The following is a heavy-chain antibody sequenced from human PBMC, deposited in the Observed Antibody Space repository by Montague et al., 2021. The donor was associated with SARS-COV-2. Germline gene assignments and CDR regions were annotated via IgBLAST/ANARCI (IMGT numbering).Heavy chain of an antibody. Sequence: SLRLSCAASGFTFSSYAMHWVRQAPGKGLEWVAVISYDGSNKYYADSVKGRFTISRDNSKNTLYLQMNSLRAEDTAVYYCARGCGGSYYYFDYWGQGTLVTVSS. CDR3: ARGCGGSYYYFDY. J-gene: IGHJ4*02. D-gene: IGHD1-26*01. V-gene: IGHV3-30-3*01. CDR2: ISYDGSNK. CDR1: GFTFSSYA.